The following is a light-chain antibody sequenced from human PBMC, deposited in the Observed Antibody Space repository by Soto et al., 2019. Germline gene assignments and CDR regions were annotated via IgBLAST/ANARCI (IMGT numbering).Light chain of an antibody. Sequence: EIVLTQSPAILSVSPGERATLSCRASQSISRSLAWYQQKPGQAPRLLISDASTRATGIPARFSGSGSGTEFTLTISSLQSEDFALYYCQQRSSWPITFGQGTRLEIK. CDR1: QSISRS. V-gene: IGKV3-15*01. CDR2: DAS. J-gene: IGKJ5*01. CDR3: QQRSSWPIT.